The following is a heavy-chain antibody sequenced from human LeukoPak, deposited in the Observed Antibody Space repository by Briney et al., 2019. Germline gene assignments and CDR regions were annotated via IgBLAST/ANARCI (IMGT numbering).Heavy chain of an antibody. CDR1: GDSITSYY. CDR2: IYSTGTT. CDR3: TRDRGTDGSDQLDP. V-gene: IGHV4-4*07. Sequence: PSETLSLTCTVSGDSITSYYWTWIRQPAGKGLEWIGRIYSTGTTTYNPSLKSRVTMSVDTSKNEFSLKLNSVTAADTALYYCTRDRGTDGSDQLDPWGQGILVTVSS. J-gene: IGHJ5*02. D-gene: IGHD3-16*01.